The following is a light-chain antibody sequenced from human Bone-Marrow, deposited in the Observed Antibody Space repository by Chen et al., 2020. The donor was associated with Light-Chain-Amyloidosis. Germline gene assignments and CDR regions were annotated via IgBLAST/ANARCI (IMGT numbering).Light chain of an antibody. J-gene: IGKJ4*01. V-gene: IGKV3-20*01. CDR2: GSS. Sequence: ELVLTQSPGTLPLSAGEGAHLSCRASQTISSNFLTWYQQKFGQAPRLLSYGSSSRAAGIPDRFTGSESRTDFTLTINRLEPVDFAMYYCQQYGTSPLAFGGGTKVEIK. CDR1: QTISSNF. CDR3: QQYGTSPLA.